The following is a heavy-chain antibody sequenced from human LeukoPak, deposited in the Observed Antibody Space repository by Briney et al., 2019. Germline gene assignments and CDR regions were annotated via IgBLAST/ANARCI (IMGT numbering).Heavy chain of an antibody. CDR3: ARVQAATSLYYYGMDV. V-gene: IGHV3-53*01. CDR2: IYSGGST. Sequence: PGGSLRLSCAASGFTVSSNYMSWVRQAPGKGLEWVSVIYSGGSTYYADSMKGRFTISRDNSKNTLYLQMNSLRAEDTAVYYCARVQAATSLYYYGMDVWGQGTTVTVSS. D-gene: IGHD2-15*01. J-gene: IGHJ6*02. CDR1: GFTVSSNY.